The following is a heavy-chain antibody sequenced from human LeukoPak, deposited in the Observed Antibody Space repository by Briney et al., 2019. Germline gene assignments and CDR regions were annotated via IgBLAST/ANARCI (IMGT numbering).Heavy chain of an antibody. J-gene: IGHJ4*02. CDR1: GDSISSSHW. CDR2: IYHSGST. CDR3: ARTYCSSTSCYKLDY. D-gene: IGHD2-2*02. V-gene: IGHV4-4*02. Sequence: SETLSLTCAVSGDSISSSHWWSWVRQPPGKGLEWIGEIYHSGSTNYNPSLKSRVTISVDRSKNQFSLKLSSVTAADTAIHYCARTYCSSTSCYKLDYWGQGTLVTVSS.